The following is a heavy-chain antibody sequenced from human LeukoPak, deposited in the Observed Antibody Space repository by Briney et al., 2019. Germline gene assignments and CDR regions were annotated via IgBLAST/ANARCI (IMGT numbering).Heavy chain of an antibody. D-gene: IGHD1-14*01. CDR3: ARVLARYGNLDY. J-gene: IGHJ4*02. CDR2: INPNSGGT. CDR1: GYTFTDYY. V-gene: IGHV1-2*02. Sequence: ASVKVSCKASGYTFTDYYIHWVRQAPGQGLEWMGWINPNSGGTNYTQKFQGRVTMTRDTSISTAYLELNRLTSDDTAMYYCARVLARYGNLDYWGQGILVTVSS.